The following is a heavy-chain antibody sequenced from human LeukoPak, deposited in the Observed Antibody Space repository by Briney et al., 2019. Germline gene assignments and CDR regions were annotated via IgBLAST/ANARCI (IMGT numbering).Heavy chain of an antibody. D-gene: IGHD5-12*01. Sequence: GGSLRLSCAASGFTFSSYWMHWVRQAPGKGLVWVSRINSDGSSTTYADSVKGRFTISRDNAKNTLYLQMNSLRAEDTAVYYCARVWSIYGYGDDWGQGTLVTVSS. CDR2: INSDGSST. CDR1: GFTFSSYW. V-gene: IGHV3-74*01. CDR3: ARVWSIYGYGDD. J-gene: IGHJ4*02.